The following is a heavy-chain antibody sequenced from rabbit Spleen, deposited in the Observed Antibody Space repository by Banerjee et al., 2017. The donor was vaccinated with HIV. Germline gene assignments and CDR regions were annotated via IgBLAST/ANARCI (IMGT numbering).Heavy chain of an antibody. CDR3: ARDTGTSFSSYGMDL. CDR2: IDSGSSGFT. CDR1: GVSFSANSY. Sequence: QSLEESGGGLVKPGASLTLTCIASGVSFSANSYICWVRQAPGKGLEWIVCIDSGSSGFTYFASWAKGRFTISKTSSTTVTLQMTSLTVADTATYFCARDTGTSFSSYGMDLWGPGTLVTVS. D-gene: IGHD7-1*01. J-gene: IGHJ6*01. V-gene: IGHV1S40*01.